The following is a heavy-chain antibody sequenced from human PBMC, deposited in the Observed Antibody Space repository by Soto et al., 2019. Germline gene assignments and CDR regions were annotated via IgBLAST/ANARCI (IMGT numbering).Heavy chain of an antibody. D-gene: IGHD4-17*01. CDR1: GGSISSAY. V-gene: IGHV4-59*01. J-gene: IGHJ4*02. CDR3: ARGVATVTFFDY. CDR2: MYKTGST. Sequence: SETLSLTCAVSGGSISSAYWSWIRQPPGKGLEWIGYMYKTGSTVYNPSLKSRVTISVDKSKNQFSLNLNSVTAADTAVYYCARGVATVTFFDYWGQGILVTVSS.